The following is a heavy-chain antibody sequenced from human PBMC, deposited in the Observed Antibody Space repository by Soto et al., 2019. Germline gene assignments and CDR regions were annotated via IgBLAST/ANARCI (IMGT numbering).Heavy chain of an antibody. Sequence: QVQLQESGPGLVKPSQTLSLTCTVSGGSISSGDYYWSWIRQPPGKGLEWIGYIFYSGNTYQNPSLKSRATISVDTSRNQFSLNLNSVTAADTAVYYCARGDGGNDPFDYWGQGTLVTVSS. V-gene: IGHV4-30-4*01. CDR2: IFYSGNT. CDR3: ARGDGGNDPFDY. J-gene: IGHJ4*02. D-gene: IGHD2-15*01. CDR1: GGSISSGDYY.